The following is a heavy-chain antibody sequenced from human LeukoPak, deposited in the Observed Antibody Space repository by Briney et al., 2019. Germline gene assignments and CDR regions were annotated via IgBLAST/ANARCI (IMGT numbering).Heavy chain of an antibody. Sequence: GGSLRLSCAASGFTFSSYAMSWVRQAPGKGLEWVSGISGSGDSTYYADSVKGRFTISRDNSKNTLYLQMNSLRAEDTAVYYCARDLGSSWYDHHYYYYGMDVWGQGTTVTVSS. V-gene: IGHV3-23*01. CDR1: GFTFSSYA. J-gene: IGHJ6*02. D-gene: IGHD6-13*01. CDR3: ARDLGSSWYDHHYYYYGMDV. CDR2: ISGSGDST.